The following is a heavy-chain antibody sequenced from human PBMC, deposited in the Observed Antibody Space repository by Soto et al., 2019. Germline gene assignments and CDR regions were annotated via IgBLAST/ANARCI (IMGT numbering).Heavy chain of an antibody. CDR1: GASITNYY. D-gene: IGHD4-4*01. Sequence: SETLSLTCTGSGASITNYYWSWIRQPPGEGLEWIGYIYYSGSTNYNPSLKSRVTISVDTSKNQFSLKLISVTAADTAVYYCARDRPTLGFYFDYWGQGTLVTVSS. V-gene: IGHV4-59*01. CDR2: IYYSGST. CDR3: ARDRPTLGFYFDY. J-gene: IGHJ4*02.